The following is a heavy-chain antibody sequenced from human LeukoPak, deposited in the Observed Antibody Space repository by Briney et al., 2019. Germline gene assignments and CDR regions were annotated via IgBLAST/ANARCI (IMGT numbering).Heavy chain of an antibody. D-gene: IGHD6-13*01. CDR1: GGSISSSSYY. V-gene: IGHV4-39*01. CDR3: ARCRIAAAEAFDY. J-gene: IGHJ4*02. CDR2: IYYSGST. Sequence: SETLSLTCTDSGGSISSSSYYWGWIRQPPGKGLEWIGSIYYSGSTYYNPSLKSRVTISVDTSKNQFSLKLSSVTAADTAVYYCARCRIAAAEAFDYWGQGTLVTVSS.